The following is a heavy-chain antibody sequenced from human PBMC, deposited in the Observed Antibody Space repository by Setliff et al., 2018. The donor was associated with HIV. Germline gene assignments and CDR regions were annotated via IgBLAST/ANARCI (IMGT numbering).Heavy chain of an antibody. CDR3: GRENPGDY. CDR1: GASINSYY. D-gene: IGHD3-10*01. CDR2: IFATGDT. J-gene: IGHJ4*02. V-gene: IGHV4-4*09. Sequence: PSETLSLTCTVSGASINSYYWNWIRQPPGKGLEWIGFIFATGDTKYNPSLQSRVSMSIDTSKNQFSLKLSSVTAADTAVYYCGRENPGDYWGQGTLVTVSS.